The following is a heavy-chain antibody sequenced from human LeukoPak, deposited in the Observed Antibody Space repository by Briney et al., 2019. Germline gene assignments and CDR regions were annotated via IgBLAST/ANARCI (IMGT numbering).Heavy chain of an antibody. V-gene: IGHV4-30-4*01. CDR2: VFHSGNS. D-gene: IGHD2/OR15-2a*01. Sequence: SQTLSLTCTVSGGSISRGDYYWSWIRQPPGKSLEWIGYVFHSGNSYVNPTLRSRVTISIDTSKNQFSLNLNSVTAADTAVYYCARVPIIRGILDYWGQGALVTVSS. CDR3: ARVPIIRGILDY. CDR1: GGSISRGDYY. J-gene: IGHJ4*02.